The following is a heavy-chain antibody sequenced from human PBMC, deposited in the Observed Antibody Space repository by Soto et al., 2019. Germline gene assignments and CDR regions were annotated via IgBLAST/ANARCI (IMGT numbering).Heavy chain of an antibody. V-gene: IGHV4-31*03. D-gene: IGHD6-13*01. CDR2: IYYSGST. CDR3: ARDGGSSSWYGGFDY. CDR1: GGSISSGGYY. J-gene: IGHJ4*02. Sequence: QVQLQESGPGLVKPSQTLSLTCTVSGGSISSGGYYWSWIRQHPGKGLEWIGYIYYSGSTYYNPYRNVRVTRSVDPSKNPFSLKLSAVTAADTAVYYCARDGGSSSWYGGFDYWGQGTLVTVS.